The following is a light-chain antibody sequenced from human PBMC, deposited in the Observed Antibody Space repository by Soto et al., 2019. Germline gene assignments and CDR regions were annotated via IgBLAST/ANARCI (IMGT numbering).Light chain of an antibody. CDR2: DVS. CDR3: CSYAGSYTHYV. V-gene: IGLV2-11*01. Sequence: QSALTQPRSVSGSPGQSITISSTGTSSDVGGYNYVSWYRQHPGKAPKLMIYDVSKRPSGVPDRFSGSKSGNTASLTISGLQAEDEADYYCCSYAGSYTHYVFGPGTKLTVL. J-gene: IGLJ1*01. CDR1: SSDVGGYNY.